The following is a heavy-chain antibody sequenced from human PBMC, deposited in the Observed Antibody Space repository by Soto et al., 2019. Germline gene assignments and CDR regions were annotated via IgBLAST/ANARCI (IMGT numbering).Heavy chain of an antibody. CDR3: ASSGSTTVVRARAFDI. J-gene: IGHJ3*02. D-gene: IGHD4-17*01. Sequence: SQTLSLTCAISVDIVSSNSAAWNWIRQSPSRGLEWLGRTYYRSKWHNDYAVSVKSRITINPDTSKNQFSLQLNSVTPEDTAVYYCASSGSTTVVRARAFDIWGQGTMVTVSS. CDR1: VDIVSSNSAA. CDR2: TYYRSKWHN. V-gene: IGHV6-1*01.